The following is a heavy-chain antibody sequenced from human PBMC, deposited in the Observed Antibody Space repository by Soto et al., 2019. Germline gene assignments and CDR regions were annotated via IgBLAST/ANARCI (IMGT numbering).Heavy chain of an antibody. V-gene: IGHV3-33*01. D-gene: IGHD3-3*01. Sequence: GGSLRLSCAASGFTFSSYGMHWVRQAPGKGLEWVAVIWYDGSNKYYADSVKGRFTISRDNSKNTLYLQMNSLRAEDTAVYYCARSLEIWEWLLPYYYYYGMDVWGQGTTVTVSS. CDR1: GFTFSSYG. J-gene: IGHJ6*02. CDR2: IWYDGSNK. CDR3: ARSLEIWEWLLPYYYYYGMDV.